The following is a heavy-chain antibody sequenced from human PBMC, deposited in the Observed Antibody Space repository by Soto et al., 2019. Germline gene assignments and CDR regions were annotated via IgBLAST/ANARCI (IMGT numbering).Heavy chain of an antibody. CDR3: ARLTTIITGAFDD. CDR1: GASIGSFSYY. D-gene: IGHD7-27*01. V-gene: IGHV4-31*03. J-gene: IGHJ4*02. CDR2: IYDSGRT. Sequence: PSETLSLTCTVSGASIGSFSYYWSWIRQYPGGGLVWIGHIYDSGRTYYNPSLESRVSISIDRSKNEFSLTLTSVAAADTAVYYCARLTTIITGAFDDWGLGTVVTVSS.